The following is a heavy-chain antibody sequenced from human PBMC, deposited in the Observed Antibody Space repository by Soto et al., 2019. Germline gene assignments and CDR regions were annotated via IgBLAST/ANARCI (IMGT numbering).Heavy chain of an antibody. Sequence: PGGSLRLSCAASGFTFSSYGMHWVRQAPGKGLEWVAVISYDGSNKYYADSVKGRFTISRDNSKNTLYLQMNSLRAEDTAVYYCAKDLNRKLAPDDFDYWGQGTLVTVSS. CDR2: ISYDGSNK. CDR3: AKDLNRKLAPDDFDY. V-gene: IGHV3-30*18. J-gene: IGHJ4*02. D-gene: IGHD1-1*01. CDR1: GFTFSSYG.